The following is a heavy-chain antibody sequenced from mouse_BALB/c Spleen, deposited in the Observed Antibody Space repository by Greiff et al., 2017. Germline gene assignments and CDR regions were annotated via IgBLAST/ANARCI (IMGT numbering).Heavy chain of an antibody. D-gene: IGHD2-2*01. J-gene: IGHJ4*01. Sequence: EVQVVESGGGLVKPGGSLKLSCAASGFTFSDYYMYWVRQTPEKRLEWVATISDGGSYTYYPDSVKGRFTISRDNAKNNLYLQMSSLKSEDTAMYYCARDPYGYDGVAMDYWGQGTSVTVSS. CDR1: GFTFSDYY. CDR2: ISDGGSYT. CDR3: ARDPYGYDGVAMDY. V-gene: IGHV5-4*02.